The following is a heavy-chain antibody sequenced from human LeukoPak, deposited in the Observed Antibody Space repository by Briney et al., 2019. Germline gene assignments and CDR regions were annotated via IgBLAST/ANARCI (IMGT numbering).Heavy chain of an antibody. CDR2: ISWNSGSI. CDR1: GFPLEDYA. V-gene: IGHV3-9*01. D-gene: IGHD4-17*01. J-gene: IGHJ4*02. Sequence: GGSLRLSCSASGFPLEDYAVHWVPQAPGKSLEGFSGISWNSGSIGYADSVKGRFTISRDNAMHSLYLQMNSLRAEDTALYYCAKDTKDYEGFYYFNYWGQGTLVTVSS. CDR3: AKDTKDYEGFYYFNY.